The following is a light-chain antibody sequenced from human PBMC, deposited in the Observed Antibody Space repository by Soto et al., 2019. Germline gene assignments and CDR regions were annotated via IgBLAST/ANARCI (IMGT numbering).Light chain of an antibody. Sequence: EIVLTQSPATLSLSPGERATLSCGASQSVSSSYLAWYQQKPGLAPRLLIYDASSRATGIPVRFSGSGSGTDFTLTISRLEPEDFAVDYCQQYGNSPYTFGQVTKLEIK. V-gene: IGKV3D-20*01. CDR3: QQYGNSPYT. CDR2: DAS. J-gene: IGKJ2*01. CDR1: QSVSSSY.